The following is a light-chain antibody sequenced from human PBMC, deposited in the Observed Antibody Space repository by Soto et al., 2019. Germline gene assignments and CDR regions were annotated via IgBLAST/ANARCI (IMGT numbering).Light chain of an antibody. CDR2: AAS. CDR3: QQSYIMSEGYT. J-gene: IGKJ5*01. Sequence: DIQMTQSPSSLSASVGDRVTITCRASQDIRNDLGWYQQKPGKAPQRLIYAASSLHSGVPSRFRGSGSGTDFTLTITSLQPEDFATYYCQQSYIMSEGYTFGQGTRLEIK. CDR1: QDIRND. V-gene: IGKV1-17*01.